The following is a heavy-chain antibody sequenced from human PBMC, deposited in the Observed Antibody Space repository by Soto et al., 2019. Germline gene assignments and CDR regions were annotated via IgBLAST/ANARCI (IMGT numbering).Heavy chain of an antibody. D-gene: IGHD7-27*01. CDR2: VHYSGST. Sequence: SETLSLTCTVSGGSISIGTDYWGWIRQAPGKGLEWIGNVHYSGSTSYNPSLKSRVTISVDTSKNQFSLKLSSVTAADTAVYYCARRWGPGFDYWGQGTLVTVSS. CDR1: GGSISIGTDY. V-gene: IGHV4-39*01. CDR3: ARRWGPGFDY. J-gene: IGHJ4*02.